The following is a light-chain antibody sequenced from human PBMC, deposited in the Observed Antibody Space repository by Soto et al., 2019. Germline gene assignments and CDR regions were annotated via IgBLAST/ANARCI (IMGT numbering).Light chain of an antibody. J-gene: IGLJ1*01. CDR2: DVS. Sequence: QSVLNQPPSVNGSTGRWSTISCTRTSSDVGGYNFVSWYQQHPGKAPKLLIYDVSDRPSGVSNRFSGSKSGNTASLTISGLQAEDEADYYCNSYTSSSTSYVFGSGTKVTVL. CDR3: NSYTSSSTSYV. CDR1: SSDVGGYNF. V-gene: IGLV2-14*03.